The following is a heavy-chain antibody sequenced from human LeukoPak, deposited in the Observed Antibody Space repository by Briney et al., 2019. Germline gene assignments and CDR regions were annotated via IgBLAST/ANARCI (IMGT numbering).Heavy chain of an antibody. CDR3: ARDRNAMVRGVAYNWFDP. J-gene: IGHJ5*02. Sequence: SETLSLTCAVYGGSFSGYYWSWIRQPPGKGLEWSGEINHSGSTNYNPSLKSRVTISVDTSKNQFSLKLSSVTAADTAVYYCARDRNAMVRGVAYNWFDPWGQGTLVTVSS. CDR2: INHSGST. V-gene: IGHV4-34*01. D-gene: IGHD3-10*01. CDR1: GGSFSGYY.